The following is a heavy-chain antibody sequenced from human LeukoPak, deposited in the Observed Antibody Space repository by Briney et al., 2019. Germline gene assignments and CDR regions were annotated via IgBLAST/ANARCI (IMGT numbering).Heavy chain of an antibody. CDR1: GFTFDDYA. CDR3: VKDRDGDFNWFDP. V-gene: IGHV3-9*01. D-gene: IGHD3-3*01. J-gene: IGHJ5*02. CDR2: ISWNSGSI. Sequence: GGSLRLSCAASGFTFDDYAMHWVRQAPGKGLEWVSGISWNSGSIGYADSVKGRFTISRDNAKNSLYLQMNSLRAEDTAVYYCVKDRDGDFNWFDPWGQGTLVTVSS.